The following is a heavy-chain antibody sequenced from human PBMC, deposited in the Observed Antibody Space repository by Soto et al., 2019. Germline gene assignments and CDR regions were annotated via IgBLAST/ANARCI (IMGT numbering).Heavy chain of an antibody. V-gene: IGHV4-39*01. CDR2: ISYSGSA. J-gene: IGHJ4*02. CDR1: GGSISSSNYY. D-gene: IGHD3-3*01. CDR3: ASRDARGYFPPYYFDY. Sequence: QLQLQESGPGLVKPSETLSLTCTVSGGSISSSNYYWAWIRQPPGKGLEWIGTISYSGSAYYNPSLKRRVPMSVDTSETHFSLKLSSVTAADTAVYYCASRDARGYFPPYYFDYWGQGTLVTVSS.